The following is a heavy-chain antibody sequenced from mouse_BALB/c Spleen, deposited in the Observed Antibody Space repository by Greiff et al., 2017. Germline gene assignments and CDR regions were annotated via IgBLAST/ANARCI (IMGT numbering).Heavy chain of an antibody. Sequence: QVQLKESGPGLVAPSQSLSITCTVSGFSLTGYGVNWARQPPGKGLEWLGMIWGDGSTDYNSALKSRLSISKDNSKSQVFLKMNSLQTDDTARYYCARDRRAMDYWGQGTSVTVSS. J-gene: IGHJ4*01. CDR2: IWGDGST. CDR3: ARDRRAMDY. CDR1: GFSLTGYG. V-gene: IGHV2-6-7*01.